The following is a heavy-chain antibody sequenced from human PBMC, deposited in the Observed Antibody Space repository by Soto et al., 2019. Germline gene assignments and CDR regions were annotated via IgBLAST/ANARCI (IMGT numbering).Heavy chain of an antibody. CDR2: INHSGST. Sequence: SETLSLTCAVYGGSFSGYYWSWIRQPPGKGLEWIGEINHSGSTHYNPSLKSRVTISVDTSKNQFSLKLSSVTAADTAVYYCARERDSSGYYYVYYFDYWGQGTLVTVSS. V-gene: IGHV4-34*01. D-gene: IGHD3-22*01. CDR3: ARERDSSGYYYVYYFDY. CDR1: GGSFSGYY. J-gene: IGHJ4*02.